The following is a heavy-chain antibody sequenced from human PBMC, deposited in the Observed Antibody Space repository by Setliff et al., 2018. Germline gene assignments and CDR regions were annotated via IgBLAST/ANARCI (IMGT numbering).Heavy chain of an antibody. J-gene: IGHJ4*02. D-gene: IGHD1-26*01. CDR1: GFTFTNYA. V-gene: IGHV3-23*01. CDR3: AKDGMGPTYTYFMDF. Sequence: PGGSLRLSCAASGFTFTNYAMNWVRQAPGKGLEWVSIMSGDGDSTYYADSVMGRFTISRDNSKNSPYLQLNSLRDEDTAVYYCAKDGMGPTYTYFMDFWGQGSQVTVSS. CDR2: MSGDGDST.